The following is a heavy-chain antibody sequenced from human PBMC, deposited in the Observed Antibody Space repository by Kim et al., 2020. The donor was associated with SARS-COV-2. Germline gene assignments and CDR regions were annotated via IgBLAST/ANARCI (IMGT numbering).Heavy chain of an antibody. Sequence: GGSLRLSCAASGFTFSSYGMHWVRQAPGKGLEWVAVISYDGSNKYYADSVKGRFTISRDNSKNTLYLQMNSLRAEDTAVYYCAKGGMNAVATADYYYYG. CDR3: AKGGMNAVATADYYYYG. J-gene: IGHJ6*01. V-gene: IGHV3-30*18. CDR2: ISYDGSNK. D-gene: IGHD5-12*01. CDR1: GFTFSSYG.